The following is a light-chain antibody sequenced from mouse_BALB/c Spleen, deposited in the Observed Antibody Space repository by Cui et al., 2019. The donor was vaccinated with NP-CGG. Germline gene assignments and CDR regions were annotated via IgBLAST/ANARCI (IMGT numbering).Light chain of an antibody. CDR1: TGAVIISNY. CDR2: GTN. V-gene: IGLV1*01. J-gene: IGLJ1*01. Sequence: QAVVSPVSALTTSPGETVTLTCRSSTGAVIISNYANWVQERPDHLFTGLIGGTNNRVPGVPARFSGSLIGDKAALTITGAQTEDEAIYFCALWYSNHWVFGGGTKLTVL. CDR3: ALWYSNHWV.